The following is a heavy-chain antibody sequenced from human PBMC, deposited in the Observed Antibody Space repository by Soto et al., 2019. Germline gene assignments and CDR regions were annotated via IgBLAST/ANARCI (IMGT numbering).Heavy chain of an antibody. J-gene: IGHJ6*02. CDR1: GYTFTSYG. CDR3: ARDGPVVVEGMDV. D-gene: IGHD2-2*01. CDR2: ISAYRGNI. V-gene: IGHV1-18*04. Sequence: QVQLVQSGAEVKKPGASVKVSCKSSGYTFTSYGISWVRQAPGQGLAWMGWISAYRGNIDYAQKFQGRVTMTTDTSTSTAYMELRSLRSDDTAVYYCARDGPVVVEGMDVWGQGTTVTVSS.